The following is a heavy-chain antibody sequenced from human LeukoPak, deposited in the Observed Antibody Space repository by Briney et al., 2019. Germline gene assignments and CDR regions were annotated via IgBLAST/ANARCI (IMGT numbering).Heavy chain of an antibody. CDR2: IYHSGST. V-gene: IGHV4-38-2*02. J-gene: IGHJ6*04. Sequence: SETLSLPCAVSGYSISRGYYWGWIRQPPGKGLEWIGSIYHSGSTYYNPCLKSRVTISVDTSKNQFSLKLSSVTTADTAVYYCAREAIAAAGTVPRGYYYYGMDVWGKGTTVTVSS. CDR1: GYSISRGYY. D-gene: IGHD6-13*01. CDR3: AREAIAAAGTVPRGYYYYGMDV.